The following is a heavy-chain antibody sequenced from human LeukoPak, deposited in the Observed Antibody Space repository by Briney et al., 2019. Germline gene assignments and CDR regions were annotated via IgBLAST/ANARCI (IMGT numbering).Heavy chain of an antibody. D-gene: IGHD6-19*01. J-gene: IGHJ4*02. CDR1: GGSFSGYY. Sequence: SETLSLTCAVYGGSFSGYYWSWIRQPPGKGLEWIGETNHSGSTNYNPSLKSRVTISVDTSKNQFSLKLSSVTAADTAVYYCARRGYSSGWDKKYYFDYWGQGTLVTVSS. V-gene: IGHV4-34*01. CDR2: TNHSGST. CDR3: ARRGYSSGWDKKYYFDY.